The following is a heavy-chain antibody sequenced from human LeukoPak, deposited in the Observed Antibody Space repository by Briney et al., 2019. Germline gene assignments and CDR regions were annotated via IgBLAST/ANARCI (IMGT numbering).Heavy chain of an antibody. J-gene: IGHJ5*02. CDR2: ISANGVDT. CDR3: AKDVWWSVS. V-gene: IGHV3-23*01. Sequence: PGGSLRLSCVASGFTFSNHAMTWVRQAPGKGLEWVSAISANGVDTFYAPSVKGRFTISRDNSKNTLHLQINSLRAEDTAIYYCAKDVWWSVSWGQGTLVTVSS. CDR1: GFTFSNHA. D-gene: IGHD2-8*02.